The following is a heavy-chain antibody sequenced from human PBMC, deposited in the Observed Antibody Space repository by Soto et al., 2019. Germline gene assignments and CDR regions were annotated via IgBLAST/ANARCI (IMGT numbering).Heavy chain of an antibody. CDR2: ISNSGST. V-gene: IGHV4-59*01. J-gene: IGHJ4*02. CDR1: VGSISSYY. D-gene: IGHD1-26*01. CDR3: ARHSGSYDFDY. Sequence: SETLSLTCTVSVGSISSYYWSWIRQPPGKGLEWIGYISNSGSTKNPSLKSRVTISADTSKNQSSLKLNSVTAADTAVYYCARHSGSYDFDYWGQGTLVTVSS.